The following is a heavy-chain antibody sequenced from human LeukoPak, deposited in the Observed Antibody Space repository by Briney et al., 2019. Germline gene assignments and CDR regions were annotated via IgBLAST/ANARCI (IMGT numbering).Heavy chain of an antibody. J-gene: IGHJ5*02. CDR1: GGTFIRYA. D-gene: IGHD5-18*01. Sequence: ASVKVSCKASGGTFIRYAISWVRQAPGQWLEWMGGIIPIFGTANYAQKFQGRVTITADESTSTAYMELSSLRSEDTAVYYCARDRGVDTADNWFDPWGQGTLVTVSS. CDR3: ARDRGVDTADNWFDP. V-gene: IGHV1-69*13. CDR2: IIPIFGTA.